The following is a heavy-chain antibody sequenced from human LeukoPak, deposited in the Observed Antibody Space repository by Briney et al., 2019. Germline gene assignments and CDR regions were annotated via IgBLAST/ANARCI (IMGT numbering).Heavy chain of an antibody. CDR2: SSSSGTT. CDR1: GGSITSSRSY. J-gene: IGHJ4*02. V-gene: IGHV4-39*07. Sequence: PSETLSLTCTVSGGSITSSRSYWGWVRQSPGKGLEWIGSSSSSGTTYYNPSLKNRVTMSLDTPNNQFSLRLTSLTAADTAIYYCAGDGSSIKWYFYWGQGTLVTVSS. CDR3: AGDGSSIKWYFY. D-gene: IGHD2/OR15-2a*01.